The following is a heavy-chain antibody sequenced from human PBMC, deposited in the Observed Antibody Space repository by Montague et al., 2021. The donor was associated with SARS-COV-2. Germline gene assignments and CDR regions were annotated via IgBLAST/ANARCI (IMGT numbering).Heavy chain of an antibody. CDR2: IYYSGST. Sequence: SETLSLTCTVSGGPLDSDDYSWGWIRQPPGKGLEWIGYIYYSGSTNYNPSLKSRVTISVDTSKNQFSLKLSSVTAADTAVYYCARAYYDSSGYYGYFDYWGQGTLVTVSS. CDR1: GGPLDSDDYS. D-gene: IGHD3-22*01. J-gene: IGHJ4*02. CDR3: ARAYYDSSGYYGYFDY. V-gene: IGHV4-61*08.